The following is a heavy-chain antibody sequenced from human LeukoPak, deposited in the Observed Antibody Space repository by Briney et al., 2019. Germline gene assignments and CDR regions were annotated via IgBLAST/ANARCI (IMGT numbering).Heavy chain of an antibody. CDR2: ISGSGGNR. CDR1: GFTFSDYA. Sequence: GGSLRLSCAASGFTFSDYAMTWVRQAPGKGLEWVAGISGSGGNRNHADSVKGRFTISRDNSKNTLYLQMNSLRAEDTAVYYCAKESTRYSSPYWGQGTLVTVAS. CDR3: AKESTRYSSPY. V-gene: IGHV3-23*01. D-gene: IGHD6-13*01. J-gene: IGHJ4*02.